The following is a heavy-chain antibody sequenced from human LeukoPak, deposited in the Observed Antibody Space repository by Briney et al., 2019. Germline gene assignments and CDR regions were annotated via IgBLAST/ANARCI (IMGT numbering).Heavy chain of an antibody. D-gene: IGHD6-13*01. CDR2: ITSSGRSI. J-gene: IGHJ4*02. CDR3: AGEGAADNFDF. CDR1: GFTFRTYG. Sequence: QPGRSLRLSCAASGFTFRTYGMHWVRQAPGKGLEWVSYITSSGRSIYYADSVKGRFTVSRDNAKNSLFLQMNSLRAEDTALYYCAGEGAADNFDFWGQGTLVTVSS. V-gene: IGHV3-48*04.